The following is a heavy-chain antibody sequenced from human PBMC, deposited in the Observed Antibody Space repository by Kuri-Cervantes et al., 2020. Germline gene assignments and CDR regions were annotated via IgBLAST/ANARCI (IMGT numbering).Heavy chain of an antibody. V-gene: IGHV3-21*01. CDR3: ASTTQYSSSWHYYYYYGMDV. D-gene: IGHD6-13*01. J-gene: IGHJ6*02. CDR2: ISSSSYI. Sequence: GESLKISCAASGFTFSSYSMNWVRQAPGKGLEWVSSISSSSYIYYADSVKGRFTISRDNSKNTLYLQMNSLRAEDTAVYYCASTTQYSSSWHYYYYYGMDVWGQGTTVTVSS. CDR1: GFTFSSYS.